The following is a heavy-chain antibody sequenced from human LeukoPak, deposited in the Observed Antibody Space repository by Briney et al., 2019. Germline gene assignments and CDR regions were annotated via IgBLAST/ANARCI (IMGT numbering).Heavy chain of an antibody. D-gene: IGHD6-19*01. V-gene: IGHV3-48*02. CDR3: ARERSGWDAFDI. Sequence: QPGRSLRLSCAASGFTFSTYTMYWVRQPPGKGLEWVSIIGGSGGDIHYADSVKGRFTISRDNAKNSLYLQMNSLRDEDTAVYYCARERSGWDAFDIWGQGTMVTVSS. CDR1: GFTFSTYT. J-gene: IGHJ3*02. CDR2: IGGSGGDI.